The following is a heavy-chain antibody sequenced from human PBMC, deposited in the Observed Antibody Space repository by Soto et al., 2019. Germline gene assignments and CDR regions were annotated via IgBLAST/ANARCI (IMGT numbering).Heavy chain of an antibody. V-gene: IGHV4-39*01. Sequence: SETLSLTCNVSGGSVGSSGNYWGWIRQAPGKGLEWIVSPCYSAGSYYNPSLKTRVTTSMDASTNEFSLTMTSVTAADTAVYYCARQTSRGYSSSWFFDDWGQGTLVTVSS. D-gene: IGHD2-2*01. J-gene: IGHJ4*02. CDR1: GGSVGSSGNY. CDR3: ARQTSRGYSSSWFFDD. CDR2: PCYSAGS.